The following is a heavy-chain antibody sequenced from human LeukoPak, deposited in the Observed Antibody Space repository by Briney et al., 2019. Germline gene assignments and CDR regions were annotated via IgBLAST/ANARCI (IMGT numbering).Heavy chain of an antibody. Sequence: SETLSLTCAVYGGSFSGYYWSWIRQPPGKGLEWIGYIYYSGSTNYNPSLKSRVTISVDKSKNQFSLKLSSVTAADTAVYYCARDCSGGSCYSNSDAFDIWGQGTMVTVSS. CDR3: ARDCSGGSCYSNSDAFDI. J-gene: IGHJ3*02. V-gene: IGHV4-59*12. D-gene: IGHD2-15*01. CDR1: GGSFSGYY. CDR2: IYYSGST.